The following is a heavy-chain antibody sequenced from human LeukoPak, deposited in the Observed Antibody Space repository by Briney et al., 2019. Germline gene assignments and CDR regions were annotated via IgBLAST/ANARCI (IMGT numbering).Heavy chain of an antibody. CDR2: ISGSGGST. CDR3: AKDYGVTGNGGVFDY. V-gene: IGHV3-23*01. J-gene: IGHJ4*02. CDR1: GFTFSSYA. D-gene: IGHD4-17*01. Sequence: PGGSLRLSCAASGFTFSSYAMSWVRQAPGKGLEWVSAISGSGGSTYYADSVKGRFTISRDNAKNSLYLQMNSLRAEDTAVYYCAKDYGVTGNGGVFDYWGQGTLVTVSS.